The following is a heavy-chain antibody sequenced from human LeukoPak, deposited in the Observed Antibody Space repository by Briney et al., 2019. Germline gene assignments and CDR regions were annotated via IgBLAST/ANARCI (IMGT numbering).Heavy chain of an antibody. CDR3: ARWFGSGSYYGY. CDR2: ISGSSSFT. CDR1: GFTFSDYY. Sequence: GGSLRLSCAASGFTFSDYYMSWIRQAPGKGLEWVSYISGSSSFTKYADSVKGPFTISRNNAKNSLYLQMRSLRAEDTAVYYCARWFGSGSYYGYWGQGTLVTVSS. D-gene: IGHD3-10*01. J-gene: IGHJ4*02. V-gene: IGHV3-11*03.